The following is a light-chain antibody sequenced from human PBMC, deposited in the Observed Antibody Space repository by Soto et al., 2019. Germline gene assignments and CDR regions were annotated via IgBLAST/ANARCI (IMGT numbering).Light chain of an antibody. J-gene: IGLJ2*01. CDR1: SSDVGGYNY. V-gene: IGLV2-14*01. CDR3: SSYTSSNTLI. Sequence: QSALTQPASVSGSPGQSITISCTGTSSDVGGYNYVSWYQQHSGKAPKLMIYEVSNRPSGVSDRFSGSKSGNTASLTISGLRAEDESDYYCSSYTSSNTLIFGGGTKLTVL. CDR2: EVS.